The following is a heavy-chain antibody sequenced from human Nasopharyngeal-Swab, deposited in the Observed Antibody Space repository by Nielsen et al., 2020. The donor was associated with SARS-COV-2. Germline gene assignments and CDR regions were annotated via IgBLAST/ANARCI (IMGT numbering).Heavy chain of an antibody. V-gene: IGHV4-34*01. J-gene: IGHJ4*02. Sequence: WIRQPPGKGLEWIGEINHSGSTNYTPSLKSRVTISVDTSKNQFSLKLSSVTAADTAVYYCARGLYGDYQGFDYWGQGTLVTVSS. D-gene: IGHD4-17*01. CDR3: ARGLYGDYQGFDY. CDR2: INHSGST.